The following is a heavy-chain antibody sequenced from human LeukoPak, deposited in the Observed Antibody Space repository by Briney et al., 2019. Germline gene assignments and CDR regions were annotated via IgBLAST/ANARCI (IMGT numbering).Heavy chain of an antibody. D-gene: IGHD6-19*01. CDR2: ISSSGSTI. V-gene: IGHV3-48*04. J-gene: IGHJ4*02. CDR1: GFTFSSYG. CDR3: AREQGAYSSGWYDY. Sequence: GGSLRLSCAASGFTFSSYGMHWVRQAPGKGLEWVSYISSSGSTIYYADSVKGRFTISRDNAKNSLYLQMNSLRAEDTAVYYCAREQGAYSSGWYDYWGQGTLVTVSS.